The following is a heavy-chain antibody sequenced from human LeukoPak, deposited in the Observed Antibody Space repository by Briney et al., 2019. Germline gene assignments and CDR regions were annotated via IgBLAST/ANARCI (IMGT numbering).Heavy chain of an antibody. CDR1: GGTFSSYA. Sequence: ASVKVSCKASGGTFSSYAISWVRQAPGQGLEWMGGIIPIFGTANYAQKFQGRVTITADESTSTAYMELSSLISEDTAVFYCATKSPSDSGDWYGGAFDIRGQGTMVTVSS. D-gene: IGHD6-19*01. CDR3: ATKSPSDSGDWYGGAFDI. V-gene: IGHV1-69*13. J-gene: IGHJ3*02. CDR2: IIPIFGTA.